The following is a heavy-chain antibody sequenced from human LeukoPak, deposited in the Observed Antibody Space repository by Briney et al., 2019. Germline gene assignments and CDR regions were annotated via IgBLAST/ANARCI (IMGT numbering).Heavy chain of an antibody. Sequence: ASVKVSCKASGGTFISYAISWVRQAPGQGLEWMGKIIPILGIANYAQKFQGRVTITADKSTSTAYMELSSLRSEDTAVYYCARGAQYCSSTSCPNWFDPWGQGTLVTVSS. V-gene: IGHV1-69*04. CDR3: ARGAQYCSSTSCPNWFDP. CDR2: IIPILGIA. CDR1: GGTFISYA. D-gene: IGHD2-2*01. J-gene: IGHJ5*02.